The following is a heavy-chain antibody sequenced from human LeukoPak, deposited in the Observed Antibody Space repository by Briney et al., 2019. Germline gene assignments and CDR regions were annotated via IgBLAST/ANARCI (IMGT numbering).Heavy chain of an antibody. Sequence: GASVKVSCKASGFTFTNYNLHWVRQAPGQRLEWMGIINPIGGSTNYAQNFQGRVTMTRDTSTSTVYMELSSLRSEDTAVYYCVRVRDGYNDAYDIWGQGTMVTVPS. V-gene: IGHV1-46*01. CDR2: INPIGGST. J-gene: IGHJ3*02. D-gene: IGHD5-24*01. CDR3: VRVRDGYNDAYDI. CDR1: GFTFTNYN.